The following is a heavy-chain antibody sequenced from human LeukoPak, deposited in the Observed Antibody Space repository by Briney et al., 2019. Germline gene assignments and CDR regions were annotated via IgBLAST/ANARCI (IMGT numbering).Heavy chain of an antibody. CDR3: ARVKYYYGSGSYLDP. D-gene: IGHD3-10*01. CDR1: DGSISSGGHY. J-gene: IGHJ5*02. CDR2: IYYSGST. Sequence: PSQTLSLTCTVSDGSISSGGHYWSWIRQHPGTGLEWIAYIYYSGSTYYNPSLKSRLTISVDRSKNQFSLKLSSVTAADTAVYYCARVKYYYGSGSYLDPWGQGTLVTVSS. V-gene: IGHV4-31*03.